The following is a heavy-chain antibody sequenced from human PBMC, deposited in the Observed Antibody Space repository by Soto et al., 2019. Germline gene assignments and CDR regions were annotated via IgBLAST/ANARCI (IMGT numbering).Heavy chain of an antibody. CDR1: GFPGSLNY. CDR2: IYVNGNT. D-gene: IGHD3-10*01. V-gene: IGHV3-66*01. CDR3: ARNYYGSGSYAPWFDP. J-gene: IGHJ5*02. Sequence: PGGSLRLSCAGSGFPGSLNYRGWARQAPGKGLEWVSFIYVNGNTYSAASVKGRFSISRDSSKNTVYLQMDRLRAEDTAVYYCARNYYGSGSYAPWFDPWGQGTLVTSPQ.